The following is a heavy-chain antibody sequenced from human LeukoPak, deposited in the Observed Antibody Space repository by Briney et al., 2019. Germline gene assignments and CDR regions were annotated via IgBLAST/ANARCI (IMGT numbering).Heavy chain of an antibody. CDR1: GYSISSGYF. CDR3: VRESAVGSLIDS. D-gene: IGHD1-26*01. CDR2: LYHSART. V-gene: IGHV4-38-2*02. Sequence: SETLSLTCTVSGYSISSGYFWGCIRQPPGKGLQWIARLYHSARTNHNPSLQSRVTIALDTSTNHLSLKSGCSTAAHTSICDCVRESAVGSLIDSWGQGSLVTASS. J-gene: IGHJ4*02.